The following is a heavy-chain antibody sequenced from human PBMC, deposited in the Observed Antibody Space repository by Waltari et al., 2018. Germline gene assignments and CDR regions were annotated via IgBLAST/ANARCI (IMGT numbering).Heavy chain of an antibody. D-gene: IGHD4-17*01. V-gene: IGHV2-70*15. CDR1: GFSLSTSGMC. CDR2: IDWDDDK. CDR3: ARILNYGEDY. Sequence: QVTLRESGSALVKPTQTLTLTCTFSGFSLSTSGMCVSWIRQPPGKALEWLARIDWDDDKYYSTSLKTRLTISKDTSKNQVVLTMTNMDPVDTATYYFARILNYGEDYWGQGTLVTVSS. J-gene: IGHJ4*02.